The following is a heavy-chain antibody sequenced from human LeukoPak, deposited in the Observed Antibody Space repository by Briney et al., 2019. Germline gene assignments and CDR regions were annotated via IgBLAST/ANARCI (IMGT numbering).Heavy chain of an antibody. CDR2: IKQDGSEK. CDR3: ARDPPLITAAGSRYFQH. V-gene: IGHV3-7*01. CDR1: GFTFSSNW. D-gene: IGHD6-13*01. Sequence: GGSLRLSCAASGFTFSSNWMSWVRQAPGKGLEWVANIKQDGSEKYYVDSVKGRFTISRDNAKNSLYLQMNSLRAEDTAVYYCARDPPLITAAGSRYFQHWGQGTLVTVSS. J-gene: IGHJ1*01.